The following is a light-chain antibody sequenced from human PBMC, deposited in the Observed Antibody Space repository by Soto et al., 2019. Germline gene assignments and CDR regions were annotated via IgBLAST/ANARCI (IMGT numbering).Light chain of an antibody. V-gene: IGKV3-11*01. CDR3: QQYDKWPRT. Sequence: EIVWAQSPASLCLSPGESTTLSSTSSQSVSRYLFWYQQKPGLAPRLLIYDASNRATGVPARFSGSGSGTDFTLTISSLEPEDFAVYYCQQYDKWPRTFGQGTKVDIK. CDR1: QSVSRY. CDR2: DAS. J-gene: IGKJ1*01.